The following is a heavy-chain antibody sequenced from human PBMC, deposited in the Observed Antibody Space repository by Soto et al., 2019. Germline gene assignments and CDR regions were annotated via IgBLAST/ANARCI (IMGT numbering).Heavy chain of an antibody. CDR2: ISSSSSYI. D-gene: IGHD6-13*01. Sequence: EVQLVESGGGLVKPGGSLRLSCAASGFTFSSYSMNWVRQAPGKGLEWVSSISSSSSYIYYADSVKGRFTISRDNAKNSLYRQMNSLRAEDTAVYYCARRIAARSDFDYWGQGTLVTVSS. CDR1: GFTFSSYS. J-gene: IGHJ4*02. CDR3: ARRIAARSDFDY. V-gene: IGHV3-21*01.